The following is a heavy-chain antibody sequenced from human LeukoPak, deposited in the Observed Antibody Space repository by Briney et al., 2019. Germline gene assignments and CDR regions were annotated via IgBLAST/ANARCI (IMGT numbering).Heavy chain of an antibody. J-gene: IGHJ4*02. CDR2: VIPILGIA. CDR1: GGTFSSYA. V-gene: IGHV1-69*04. CDR3: ARAPQLRFLDLFDY. D-gene: IGHD3-3*01. Sequence: SVKVSCKASGGTFSSYAISWVRQAPGQGLEWMGRVIPILGIANYAQKFQGRVTITADKSTSTAYMELSSLRSEDTAVYYCARAPQLRFLDLFDYWGQGTLVTVSS.